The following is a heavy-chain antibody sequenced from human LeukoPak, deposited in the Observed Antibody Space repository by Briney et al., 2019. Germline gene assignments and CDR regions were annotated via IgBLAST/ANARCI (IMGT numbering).Heavy chain of an antibody. CDR3: ARYCGGDCYGMDV. Sequence: PGGSLRLSCAASGFTFSSYSMNWVRQAPGERLEWVSSISSSSTYIYYADSVKGRFTISRDDAKNSLFLQMNSLRAEDTAVYYCARYCGGDCYGMDVWGQGTTVTVSS. CDR1: GFTFSSYS. D-gene: IGHD2-21*01. CDR2: ISSSSTYI. J-gene: IGHJ6*02. V-gene: IGHV3-21*01.